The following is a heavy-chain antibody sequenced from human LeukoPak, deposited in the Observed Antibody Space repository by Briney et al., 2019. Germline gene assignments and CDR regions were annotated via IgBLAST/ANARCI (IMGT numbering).Heavy chain of an antibody. Sequence: GGSLRLSCAASEFTFSSYWMSWVRQAPGKGLEWVANIKQDGGQIYYLDSVKGRFTVSRDNAKNSLYLQMNSLRAEDTAVYYCARLGARQMLEYWGQGTLVTVSS. CDR2: IKQDGGQI. D-gene: IGHD4-17*01. J-gene: IGHJ4*02. CDR3: ARLGARQMLEY. V-gene: IGHV3-7*01. CDR1: EFTFSSYW.